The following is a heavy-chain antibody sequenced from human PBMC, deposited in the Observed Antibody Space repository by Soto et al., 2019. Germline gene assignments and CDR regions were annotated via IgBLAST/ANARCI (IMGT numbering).Heavy chain of an antibody. J-gene: IGHJ3*02. CDR1: GYSFTNYW. V-gene: IGHV5-51*01. D-gene: IGHD3-10*01. Sequence: EVQLVQSGAEVKKPGESLEISCKGSGYSFTNYWIGWVRQMPGKGLEWMGIIYPGDSDTRYSPSFQGQVTISADKSISAAYLQWSSLEASDTAIDYCARHKPPTLLFGDEGAFDIWGQGTMVTVSS. CDR3: ARHKPPTLLFGDEGAFDI. CDR2: IYPGDSDT.